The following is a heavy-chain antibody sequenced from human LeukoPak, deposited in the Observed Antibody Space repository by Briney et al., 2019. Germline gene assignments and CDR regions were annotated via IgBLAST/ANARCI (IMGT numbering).Heavy chain of an antibody. J-gene: IGHJ4*02. D-gene: IGHD3-22*01. CDR3: ARRTRSSGYFYELDY. CDR1: GYIFTNYW. V-gene: IGHV5-51*01. CDR2: IFPGDSDT. Sequence: GESLKISCEGSGYIFTNYWIGWVRQMPGKGLEWMGIIFPGDSDTRYSPSFQGQVTISPDKSIRTAYLQWSSLKASDTAMYYCARRTRSSGYFYELDYWGQGTLVTVSS.